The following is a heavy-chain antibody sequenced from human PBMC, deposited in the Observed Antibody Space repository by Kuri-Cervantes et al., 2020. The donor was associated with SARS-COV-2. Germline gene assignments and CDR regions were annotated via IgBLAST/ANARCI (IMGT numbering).Heavy chain of an antibody. Sequence: LSLTCAASGFTFISYAMHWVRQAPGKGLEWVAVISYDGSNKYFAESVKGRFTISRDNSKNTLYLQMNSLRAEDTAVYYCARYRSGWSFDYWGQGTLVTVSS. CDR3: ARYRSGWSFDY. J-gene: IGHJ4*02. V-gene: IGHV3-30*14. CDR2: ISYDGSNK. D-gene: IGHD6-19*01. CDR1: GFTFISYA.